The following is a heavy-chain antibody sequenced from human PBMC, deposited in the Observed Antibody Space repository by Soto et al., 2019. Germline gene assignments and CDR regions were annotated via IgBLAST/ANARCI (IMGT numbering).Heavy chain of an antibody. D-gene: IGHD3-3*01. J-gene: IGHJ4*02. V-gene: IGHV1-3*01. Sequence: ASVKVSCKAFGYTFTSYAMHWVRQAPGQRLEWMGWINAGNANTKYSQKFQGRVTITRDTSASTAYMELSSLRSEDTAVYYCAGTSGYYFYDYWGQGTLVTVSS. CDR1: GYTFTSYA. CDR3: AGTSGYYFYDY. CDR2: INAGNANT.